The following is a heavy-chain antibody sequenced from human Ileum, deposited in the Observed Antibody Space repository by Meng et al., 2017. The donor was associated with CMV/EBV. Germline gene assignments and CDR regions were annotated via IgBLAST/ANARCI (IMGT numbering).Heavy chain of an antibody. CDR3: ARDSMGGVVPAAKR. Sequence: GESLKISCAACGFTFSSYDMHWVRQATGKGLEWVSAIGTAGDTYYPGSVKGQFTISRENANNSLYLQMNSLRDGDTAVYYCARDSMGGVVPAAKRWGQGTLVTVSS. V-gene: IGHV3-13*03. CDR2: IGTAGDT. J-gene: IGHJ4*02. CDR1: GFTFSSYD. D-gene: IGHD2-2*01.